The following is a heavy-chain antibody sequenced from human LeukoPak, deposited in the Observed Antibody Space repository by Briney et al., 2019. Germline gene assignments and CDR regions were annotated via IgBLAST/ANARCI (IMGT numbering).Heavy chain of an antibody. D-gene: IGHD4-17*01. J-gene: IGHJ4*02. CDR2: IYYSGST. CDR3: ARDNGDYEYSY. Sequence: SETLSLTCTVSGGSISSYYWSWIRQPPGKGLEWIGYIYYSGSTNYNPSLKSRATISVDTSKNQFSLKLSSVTAADTAVYYCARDNGDYEYSYWGQGTLVTVSS. V-gene: IGHV4-59*01. CDR1: GGSISSYY.